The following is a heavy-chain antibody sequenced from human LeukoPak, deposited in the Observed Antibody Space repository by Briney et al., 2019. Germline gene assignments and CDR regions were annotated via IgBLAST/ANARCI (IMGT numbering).Heavy chain of an antibody. CDR2: IYYSGST. Sequence: PSETLSLTCTVSGGSISSGDYYWSWIRQPPGKGLEWIGYIYYSGSTYYNPSLKSRVTISVDTSKNQFSLKLSSVTAADTAVYYCARGWRRKYCYDSSGYLDDYWGQGTLVTVSS. CDR3: ARGWRRKYCYDSSGYLDDY. J-gene: IGHJ4*02. V-gene: IGHV4-30-4*01. D-gene: IGHD3-22*01. CDR1: GGSISSGDYY.